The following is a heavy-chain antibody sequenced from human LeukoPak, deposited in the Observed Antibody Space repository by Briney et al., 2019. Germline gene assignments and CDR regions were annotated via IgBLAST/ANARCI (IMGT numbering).Heavy chain of an antibody. J-gene: IGHJ4*02. D-gene: IGHD5-18*01. Sequence: GASVTVSCKASGGTFSSYAISWVRQAPGQGLEWMGGIIPIFGTANYAQKFQGRVTITTDESTSTAYMELSSLRSEDTAVYYCARSIWSGYSYGSFDYWGQGTLVTVSS. CDR2: IIPIFGTA. V-gene: IGHV1-69*05. CDR3: ARSIWSGYSYGSFDY. CDR1: GGTFSSYA.